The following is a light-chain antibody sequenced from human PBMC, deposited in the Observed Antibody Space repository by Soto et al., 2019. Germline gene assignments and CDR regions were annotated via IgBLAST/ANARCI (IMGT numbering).Light chain of an antibody. J-gene: IGKJ1*01. CDR3: QQRSNWPRT. V-gene: IGKV3-11*01. Sequence: EVVMTQSPATLSVSPGEGATLSCRASQGIGDTLAWFQQKPGQAPRLLIYAASTRATGIPARFSGSGSGTDFTLTISSLQPEDFAVYYCQQRSNWPRTFGQGTKVDIK. CDR2: AAS. CDR1: QGIGDT.